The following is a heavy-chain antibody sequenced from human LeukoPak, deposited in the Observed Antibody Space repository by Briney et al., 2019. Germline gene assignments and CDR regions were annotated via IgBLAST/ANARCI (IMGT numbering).Heavy chain of an antibody. CDR2: ISWNSGSI. J-gene: IGHJ4*02. V-gene: IGHV3-9*01. Sequence: PGRSLRLSCAASGLTFDDYAMHWVRQAPGKGLEWVSGISWNSGSIGYADSVKGRFTISRDNAKNSLYLQMSSLRAEDTALYYCAKDISPQLYYYGSGSYTDWGQGTLVTVSS. CDR1: GLTFDDYA. CDR3: AKDISPQLYYYGSGSYTD. D-gene: IGHD3-10*01.